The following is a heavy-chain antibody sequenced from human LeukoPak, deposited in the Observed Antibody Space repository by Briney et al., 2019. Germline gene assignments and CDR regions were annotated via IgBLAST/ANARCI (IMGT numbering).Heavy chain of an antibody. D-gene: IGHD6-13*01. J-gene: IGHJ4*02. Sequence: GGSLRLSCAASGFTFSSYGMHWVRQAPGKGLEWVAVIWYDGSNKYYADSVKGRFTISRDNSKNTLYLQMNSLRAEDTAVYYCASAQEAGGFDYWGQGTLVTVSS. V-gene: IGHV3-33*01. CDR1: GFTFSSYG. CDR2: IWYDGSNK. CDR3: ASAQEAGGFDY.